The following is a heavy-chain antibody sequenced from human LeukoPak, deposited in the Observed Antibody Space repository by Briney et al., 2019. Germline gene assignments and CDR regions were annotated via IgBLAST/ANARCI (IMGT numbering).Heavy chain of an antibody. J-gene: IGHJ4*02. CDR3: ARLSPYPGIAAAGHYFDY. CDR1: GGSISSYY. CDR2: IYYSGST. Sequence: SETLSLTCTVSGGSISSYYWSWIRQPPGKGLEWIGYIYYSGSTYYNPSLKSRVTISVDTSKDQFSLKLSSVTAADTAVYYCARLSPYPGIAAAGHYFDYWGQGTLVTVSS. D-gene: IGHD6-13*01. V-gene: IGHV4-59*08.